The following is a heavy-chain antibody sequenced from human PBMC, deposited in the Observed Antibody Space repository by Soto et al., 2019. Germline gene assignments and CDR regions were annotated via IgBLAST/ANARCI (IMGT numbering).Heavy chain of an antibody. CDR2: ISGSGGST. J-gene: IGHJ4*02. CDR1: GFTFSSYA. D-gene: IGHD3-22*01. V-gene: IGHV3-23*01. Sequence: LRLSCAASGFTFSSYAMSWVRQAPGKGLEWVSAISGSGGSTYYADSVKGRFTISRDNSKNTLYLQMNSLRAEDTAVYYCAKDRGITMIVVVTGFDYWGQGTLVTVSS. CDR3: AKDRGITMIVVVTGFDY.